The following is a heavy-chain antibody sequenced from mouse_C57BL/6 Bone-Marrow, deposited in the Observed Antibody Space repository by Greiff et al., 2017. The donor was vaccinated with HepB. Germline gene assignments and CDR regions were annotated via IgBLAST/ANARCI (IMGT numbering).Heavy chain of an antibody. Sequence: VQLQQSGPELVKPGASVKISCKASGYTFTDYYMNWVKQSHGKSLEWIGDINPNNGGTSYTQKFKGKATLTVDKSSSTAYMELRSLTSEDSAVYYCARPLLYAMDYWGQGTSVTVSS. CDR3: ARPLLYAMDY. J-gene: IGHJ4*01. V-gene: IGHV1-26*01. CDR2: INPNNGGT. CDR1: GYTFTDYY.